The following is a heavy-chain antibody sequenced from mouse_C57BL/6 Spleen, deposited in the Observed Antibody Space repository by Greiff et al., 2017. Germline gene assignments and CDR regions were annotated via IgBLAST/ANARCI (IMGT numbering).Heavy chain of an antibody. V-gene: IGHV1-76*01. J-gene: IGHJ1*03. CDR3: ARTGYYVLYFDV. D-gene: IGHD2-3*01. Sequence: QVQLQQSGAELVRPGASVKLSCKASGYTFTDYYINWVKQRPGQGLEWIARIYPGSGNTYYNEKFKGKATLTAEKSSSTAYMQLSSLTSEDSAVYFCARTGYYVLYFDVWGTGTTVTVSS. CDR1: GYTFTDYY. CDR2: IYPGSGNT.